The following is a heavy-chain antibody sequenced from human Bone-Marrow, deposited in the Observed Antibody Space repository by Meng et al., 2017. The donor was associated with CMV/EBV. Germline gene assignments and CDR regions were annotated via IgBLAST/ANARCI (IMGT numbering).Heavy chain of an antibody. CDR2: IYPGDSDT. CDR1: GYSFTSYW. Sequence: GESLKISCKGSGYSFTSYWIGWVRQMPGKGLEWMGIIYPGDSDTRYSPSFQGQVTISADKSISTAYPQWSSLKASDTAMYYCARLDSSSWCPFDYWGQGTLVPVSS. V-gene: IGHV5-51*01. D-gene: IGHD6-13*01. J-gene: IGHJ4*02. CDR3: ARLDSSSWCPFDY.